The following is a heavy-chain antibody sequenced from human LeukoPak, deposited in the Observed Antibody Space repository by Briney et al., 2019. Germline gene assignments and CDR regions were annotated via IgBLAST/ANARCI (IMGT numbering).Heavy chain of an antibody. D-gene: IGHD3-10*01. J-gene: IGHJ4*02. V-gene: IGHV4-34*01. Sequence: SETLSLTCAVYGVSFSGYYWSWIRQPPGKGLEWIGEINHSGSTNYNPSLKSRVTISVDTSKNQFSLKLSSVTAADTAVYYCARGFYGSGSGFDYWGQGTLVTVSS. CDR2: INHSGST. CDR1: GVSFSGYY. CDR3: ARGFYGSGSGFDY.